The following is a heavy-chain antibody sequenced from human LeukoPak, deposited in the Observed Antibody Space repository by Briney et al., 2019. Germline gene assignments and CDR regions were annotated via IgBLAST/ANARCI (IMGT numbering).Heavy chain of an antibody. Sequence: GESLKISCAASGFTFSSYSRNWVRQAPGKGLEWVSSISSSSSYIYYADSVKGRFTISRDNAKNSLYLQMNRLRAEDTAVYYCARGRSPTAPFDPWGQGTLVTVSS. CDR1: GFTFSSYS. J-gene: IGHJ5*02. CDR2: ISSSSSYI. V-gene: IGHV3-21*01. CDR3: ARGRSPTAPFDP.